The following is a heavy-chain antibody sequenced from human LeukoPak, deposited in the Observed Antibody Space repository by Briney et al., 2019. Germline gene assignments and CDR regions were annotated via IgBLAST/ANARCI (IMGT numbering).Heavy chain of an antibody. V-gene: IGHV3-11*01. J-gene: IGHJ4*02. CDR2: ISSSGSTI. D-gene: IGHD3-9*01. Sequence: GGSLRLSCAASGFTFSDYYMNWIRQAPGKGLEWVSYISSSGSTIYYADSVKGRFTISRDNAKNSLYLQMNSLRAEDTAVYYCARAGYYDILTGYSANFDYWGQGTLVTVSS. CDR1: GFTFSDYY. CDR3: ARAGYYDILTGYSANFDY.